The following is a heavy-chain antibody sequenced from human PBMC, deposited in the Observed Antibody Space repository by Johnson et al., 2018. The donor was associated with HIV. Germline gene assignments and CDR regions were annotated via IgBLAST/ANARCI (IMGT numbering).Heavy chain of an antibody. V-gene: IGHV3-30-3*01. CDR2: ISYDGSNK. J-gene: IGHJ3*02. CDR1: GFTFSSYA. D-gene: IGHD2-21*02. Sequence: VQLVESGGGVVQPGRSLRLSCAASGFTFSSYAMHWVRQAPGKGLEWVAVISYDGSNKYYADSVKGRFTISRDNSKNTLYLQMNSLRAEDTAVYYCAKGWEGVTSGDAFDIWGQGTMVTVSS. CDR3: AKGWEGVTSGDAFDI.